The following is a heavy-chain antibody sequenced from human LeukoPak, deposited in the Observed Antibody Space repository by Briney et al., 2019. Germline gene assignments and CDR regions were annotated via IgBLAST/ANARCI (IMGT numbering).Heavy chain of an antibody. J-gene: IGHJ4*02. CDR2: IYSGGST. V-gene: IGHV3-66*01. Sequence: GGSLRLSCAASGFAFSNYALSWVRQAPGKGLEWVSVIYSGGSTYYADSVKGRFTISRDNSKNTLYLQMNSLRAEDTAVYYCARGRIAEFDYWGQGTLVTASS. CDR3: ARGRIAEFDY. D-gene: IGHD6-13*01. CDR1: GFAFSNYA.